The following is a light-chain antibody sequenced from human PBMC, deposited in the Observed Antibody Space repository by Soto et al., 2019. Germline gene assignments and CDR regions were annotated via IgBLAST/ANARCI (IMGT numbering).Light chain of an antibody. CDR2: EVT. J-gene: IGLJ1*01. CDR3: CSYGGSSALPYV. CDR1: SSDVGTYNL. Sequence: VLAQPASVSGSPEQSVTISCTGTSSDVGTYNLVSWYQQHPGKAPKLIIYEVTERPSGVSNRFSGSKFGNTASLTISGLLPEDEADYYCCSYGGSSALPYVFGTGTKVTVL. V-gene: IGLV2-23*02.